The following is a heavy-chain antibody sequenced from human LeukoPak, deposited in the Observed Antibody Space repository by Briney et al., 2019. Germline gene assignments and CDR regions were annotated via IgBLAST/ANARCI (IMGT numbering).Heavy chain of an antibody. Sequence: PGGSLRLSCAASGFTFSSYGMHWVRQAPGKGLEWVAFIRYDGSNKYYADSVKGRFTISRDNSKNTLYLQMNSLRAEDTAVYYCAKEDLDSSTSCYDYWGQGTLVTVSS. J-gene: IGHJ4*02. D-gene: IGHD2-2*01. V-gene: IGHV3-30*02. CDR2: IRYDGSNK. CDR3: AKEDLDSSTSCYDY. CDR1: GFTFSSYG.